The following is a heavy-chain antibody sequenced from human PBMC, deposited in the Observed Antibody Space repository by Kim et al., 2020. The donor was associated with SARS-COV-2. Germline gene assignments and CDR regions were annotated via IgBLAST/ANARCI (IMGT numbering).Heavy chain of an antibody. CDR3: TFYYYGSGSYLEPGAPHNWFDP. CDR2: FDPEDGET. V-gene: IGHV1-24*01. Sequence: ASVKVSCKVSGYTLTELSMHWVRQAPGKGLEWMGGFDPEDGETIYAQKFQGRVTMTEDTSTDTAYMELSSLRSEDTAVYYCTFYYYGSGSYLEPGAPHNWFDPWGQGTLVTVSS. D-gene: IGHD3-10*01. CDR1: GYTLTELS. J-gene: IGHJ5*02.